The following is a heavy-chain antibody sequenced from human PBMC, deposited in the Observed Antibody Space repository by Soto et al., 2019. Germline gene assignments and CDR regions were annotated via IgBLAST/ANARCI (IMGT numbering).Heavy chain of an antibody. D-gene: IGHD5-18*01. J-gene: IGHJ5*02. Sequence: PSETLSLACTVSGGSISSGGYYWSWIRHHPGKGLEWIGYIYYSGSTYYNPSLKSRVTISVDTSKNQFSLKLSSVTAADTAVYYCARGFVGGYSYGYNWFDPWGQGPLVTVSS. CDR1: GGSISSGGYY. CDR2: IYYSGST. CDR3: ARGFVGGYSYGYNWFDP. V-gene: IGHV4-31*03.